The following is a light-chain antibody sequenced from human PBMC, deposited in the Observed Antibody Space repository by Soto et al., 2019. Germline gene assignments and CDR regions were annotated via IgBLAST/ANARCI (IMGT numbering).Light chain of an antibody. Sequence: QSVLTQPPSVSAAPGQKVTISCSGSSSNIGNNYVSWYQQLPGTAPKLLIYDNNKRPSGIPDRFSGSKSGTSATLGITGLQTGDEADYYCGTWESRPSAGVFGGGTKVTVL. CDR2: DNN. CDR1: SSNIGNNY. CDR3: GTWESRPSAGV. V-gene: IGLV1-51*01. J-gene: IGLJ3*02.